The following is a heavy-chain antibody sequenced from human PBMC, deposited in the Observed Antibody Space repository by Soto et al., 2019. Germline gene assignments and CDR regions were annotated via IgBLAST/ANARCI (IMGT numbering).Heavy chain of an antibody. J-gene: IGHJ4*02. D-gene: IGHD2-21*01. CDR3: ARGIRATLRDY. CDR1: GGSISSFY. CDR2: IVSGST. Sequence: SETLSLTCTVSGGSISSFYWDWVRQPPGKGLECIGYIVSGSTNYNPSLKGRVAISVDTSKNQVSLRLASVTAADTAVYYCARGIRATLRDYWGQGTLVTVSS. V-gene: IGHV4-59*01.